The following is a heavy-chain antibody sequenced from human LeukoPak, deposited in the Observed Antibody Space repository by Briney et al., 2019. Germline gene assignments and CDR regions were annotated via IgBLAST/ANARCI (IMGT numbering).Heavy chain of an antibody. V-gene: IGHV1-2*02. D-gene: IGHD3-22*01. J-gene: IGHJ3*02. Sequence: SVTVSCKASGCTFTGYYIHWVRQPPGQGLEWMGWINPNNGDANYAQKLPDRVNMTRDPSIPTAYMELSTLRSDDTAVYDCTREAEYHDSTGSDAFDIWGQGTLVTVSS. CDR2: INPNNGDA. CDR3: TREAEYHDSTGSDAFDI. CDR1: GCTFTGYY.